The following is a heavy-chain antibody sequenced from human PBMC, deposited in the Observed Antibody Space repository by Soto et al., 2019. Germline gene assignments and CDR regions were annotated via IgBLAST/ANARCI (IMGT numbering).Heavy chain of an antibody. CDR3: TTDRQWLVDYYYYGMDV. D-gene: IGHD6-19*01. CDR2: IKSKTDGETT. V-gene: IGHV3-15*01. J-gene: IGHJ6*02. CDR1: GFTFSNAW. Sequence: GGSLRLSCAASGFTFSNAWMSWVRQAPGKGLEWVGRIKSKTDGETTDYAAPVKGRFTISRDDSKNTLYLQMNSLKTEDTAVYYCTTDRQWLVDYYYYGMDVWGQGTTVTVSS.